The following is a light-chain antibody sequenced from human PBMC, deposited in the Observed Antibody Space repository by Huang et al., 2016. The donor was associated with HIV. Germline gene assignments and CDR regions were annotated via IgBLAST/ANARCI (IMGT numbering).Light chain of an antibody. Sequence: DIQMTQSPSTLSAAIGDRVTITCRASKSVSTRLAWYKQKPGKAPRLLNQEESSLESGVTSRFSGSGSGTEFTLTISSLQPDDSATYSCQQYNTFTFGPGTKVDI. CDR1: KSVSTR. CDR3: QQYNTFT. CDR2: EES. J-gene: IGKJ3*01. V-gene: IGKV1-5*03.